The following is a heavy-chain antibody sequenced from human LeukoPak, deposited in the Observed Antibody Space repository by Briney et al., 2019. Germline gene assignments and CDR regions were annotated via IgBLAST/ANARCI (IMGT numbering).Heavy chain of an antibody. CDR3: ARGRLARNWFDP. V-gene: IGHV4-34*01. CDR2: INHGEST. CDR1: GGPFTGYY. J-gene: IGHJ5*02. Sequence: PSETLSLTCAVSGGPFTGYYWNWIRQPPGKGLEWIGEINHGESTTYNPSLKSRVTMSIDTSKNQFSLNLISVTAADTAVYYCARGRLARNWFDPWGQGTLVTVSS.